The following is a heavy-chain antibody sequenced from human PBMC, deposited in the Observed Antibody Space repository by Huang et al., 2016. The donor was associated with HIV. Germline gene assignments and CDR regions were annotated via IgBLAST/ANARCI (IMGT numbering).Heavy chain of an antibody. V-gene: IGHV3-11*04. J-gene: IGHJ5*02. CDR3: ARDKAWFDP. CDR1: GFTFSDHY. Sequence: QVQLVESGGGLVKPGGSLRLSCAASGFTFSDHYMSWIRQAQGRGLEWVSHMRDRGSTRYYADSGKGRFTISRNNAKKLVYLQMNSLRADDTAVYFCARDKAWFDPWGQGTLVTVSS. CDR2: MRDRGSTR.